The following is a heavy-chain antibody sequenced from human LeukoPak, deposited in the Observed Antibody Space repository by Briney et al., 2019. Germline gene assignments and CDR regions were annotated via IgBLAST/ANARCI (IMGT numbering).Heavy chain of an antibody. J-gene: IGHJ4*02. V-gene: IGHV1-8*01. D-gene: IGHD6-19*01. CDR2: MNPNSGNT. Sequence: GASVKVSCKASGYTFTSYDINWVRQATGQGLEWMGWMNPNSGNTDYAQKLQGRVTMTTDTSTSTAYMELRSLRSDDTAVYYCARVGGPQGTAVAGLSEFFDYWGQGTLVTVSS. CDR1: GYTFTSYD. CDR3: ARVGGPQGTAVAGLSEFFDY.